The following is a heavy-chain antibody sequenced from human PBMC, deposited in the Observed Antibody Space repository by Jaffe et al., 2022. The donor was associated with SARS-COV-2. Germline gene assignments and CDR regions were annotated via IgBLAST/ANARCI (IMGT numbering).Heavy chain of an antibody. D-gene: IGHD3-10*01. CDR2: IYYSGST. Sequence: QVQLQESGPGLVKPSQTLSLTCTVSGGSISSGGYYWSWIRQHPGKGLEWIGYIYYSGSTYYNPSLKSRVTISVDTSKNQFSLKLSSVTAADTAVYYCARSSLGYYYGSGRSYGMDVWGQGTTVTVSS. CDR3: ARSSLGYYYGSGRSYGMDV. V-gene: IGHV4-31*03. CDR1: GGSISSGGYY. J-gene: IGHJ6*02.